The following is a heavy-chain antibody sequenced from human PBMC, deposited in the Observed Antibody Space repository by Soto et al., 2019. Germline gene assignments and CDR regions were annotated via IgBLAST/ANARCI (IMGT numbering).Heavy chain of an antibody. CDR3: SRDICGRTTGCVN. CDR1: GFPFSLYL. CDR2: IGPDGSAK. Sequence: EVQLVESGGGLVQPGGSLRLSCAASGFPFSLYLMSWVRQAPGKGLEWVANIGPDGSAKYYMGSVKGRFPISRDNAKSSLYLQMDSLRVEDTAIYYCSRDICGRTTGCVNWGQGTQVIVSS. J-gene: IGHJ4*02. D-gene: IGHD3-9*01. V-gene: IGHV3-7*01.